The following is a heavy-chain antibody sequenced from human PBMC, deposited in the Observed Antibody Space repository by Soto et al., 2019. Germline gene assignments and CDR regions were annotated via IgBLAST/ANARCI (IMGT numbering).Heavy chain of an antibody. CDR3: APIAAAGKGGFDY. CDR1: GGTFSSYA. D-gene: IGHD6-13*01. CDR2: IIPIFGTA. V-gene: IGHV1-69*05. J-gene: IGHJ4*02. Sequence: QVQLVQSGAEVKKPGSSVKVSCKASGGTFSSYAISWVRQAPGQGLEWMGGIIPIFGTANYAQKFQGRVTXTXDXXTSTAYMELSSLRSEDTAVYYCAPIAAAGKGGFDYWGQGTLVTVSS.